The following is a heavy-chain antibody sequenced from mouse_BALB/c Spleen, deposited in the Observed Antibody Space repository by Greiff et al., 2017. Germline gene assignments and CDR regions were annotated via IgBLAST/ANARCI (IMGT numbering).Heavy chain of an antibody. V-gene: IGHV5-6*01. Sequence: EVQRVESGGDLVKPGGSLKLSCAASGFTFSSYGMSWVRQTPDKRLEWVATISSGGSYTYYPDSVKGRFTISRDNAKNTLYLQMSSLKSEDTAMYYCARHGSFAYWGQGTVVTVSA. D-gene: IGHD2-2*01. CDR1: GFTFSSYG. CDR3: ARHGSFAY. CDR2: ISSGGSYT. J-gene: IGHJ3*01.